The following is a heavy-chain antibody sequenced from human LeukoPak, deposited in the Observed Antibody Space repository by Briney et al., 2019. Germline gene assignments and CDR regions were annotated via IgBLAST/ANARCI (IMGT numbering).Heavy chain of an antibody. CDR1: GGSISSYY. V-gene: IGHV4-59*08. D-gene: IGHD1-1*01. CDR2: IYYSGST. Sequence: SGTLSLTCTVSGGSISSYYWSWIRQPPGKGLEGVGHIYYSGSTNYNPSLESRVTVSLDTSKNQFSLKLSSVTAADTAVYYCAGLPRGTRPPDYFQHWGQGTLVTVSS. CDR3: AGLPRGTRPPDYFQH. J-gene: IGHJ1*01.